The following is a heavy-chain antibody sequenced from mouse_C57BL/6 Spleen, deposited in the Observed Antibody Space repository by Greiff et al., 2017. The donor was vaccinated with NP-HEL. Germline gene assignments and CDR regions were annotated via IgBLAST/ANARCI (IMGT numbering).Heavy chain of an antibody. D-gene: IGHD3-3*01. CDR2: IDPSDSYT. J-gene: IGHJ3*01. V-gene: IGHV1-50*01. CDR3: ARRDRGGFAD. CDR1: GYTFTSYW. Sequence: QVQLQQPGAELVKPGASVKLSCKASGYTFTSYWMQWVKQRPGQGLEWIGEIDPSDSYTNYNQKFKGKATLTVDTSSSTAYMQLSSLTSEDSAVYYCARRDRGGFADWGQGTLVTVSA.